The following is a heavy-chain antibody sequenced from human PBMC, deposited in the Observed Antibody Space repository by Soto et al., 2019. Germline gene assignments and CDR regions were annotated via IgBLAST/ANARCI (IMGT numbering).Heavy chain of an antibody. CDR2: ISAYNGNT. CDR1: GYTFTSYG. V-gene: IGHV1-18*01. Sequence: ASVKVSCKASGYTFTSYGISWVRQAPGQGLEWMGWISAYNGNTNYAQKLQGRVTMTTDTSTSTAYMELGSLRSDDTAVYYCARYYYGSGSPYYYYYYMDVWGKGTTVTVSS. D-gene: IGHD3-10*01. J-gene: IGHJ6*03. CDR3: ARYYYGSGSPYYYYYYMDV.